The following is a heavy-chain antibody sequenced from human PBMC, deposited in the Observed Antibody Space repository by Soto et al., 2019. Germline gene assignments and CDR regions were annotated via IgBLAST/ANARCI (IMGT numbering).Heavy chain of an antibody. J-gene: IGHJ6*02. CDR3: ARGDREDILVVVGARPGEYGIDI. V-gene: IGHV3-30-3*01. Sequence: PGGSLRLSCAASGFTFRNHAMHWVRQAPGKGLECLAVIAYDGSNAFYRDSVKGRFTISRDNSKNTLYLHMNGLRSEDTGVYYCARGDREDILVVVGARPGEYGIDIWGQGTTVTVS. CDR1: GFTFRNHA. CDR2: IAYDGSNA. D-gene: IGHD2-15*01.